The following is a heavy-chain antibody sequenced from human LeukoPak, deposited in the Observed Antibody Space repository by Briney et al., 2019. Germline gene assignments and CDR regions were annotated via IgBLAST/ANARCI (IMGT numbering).Heavy chain of an antibody. V-gene: IGHV4-34*01. D-gene: IGHD3-16*02. CDR2: INHSGST. J-gene: IGHJ3*01. Sequence: SGTLSLTFAVYGGSFSGYYWSWMRQPPGKGLAWIGEINHSGSTNYKPSLKSRVTISVDTSKNQFSLQMSSVTAADTAVYYCARGLRDWGNYRYFHAFDAWGQVTMGTVSS. CDR1: GGSFSGYY. CDR3: ARGLRDWGNYRYFHAFDA.